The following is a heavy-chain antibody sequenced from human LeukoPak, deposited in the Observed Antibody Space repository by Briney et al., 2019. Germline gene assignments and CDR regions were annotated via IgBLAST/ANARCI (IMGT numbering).Heavy chain of an antibody. D-gene: IGHD3-10*01. CDR3: ARGRSADSMVRGVIIDY. J-gene: IGHJ4*02. CDR2: IYYSGST. V-gene: IGHV4-31*03. CDR1: GGSISSGGYY. Sequence: SQTLSLTCTVSGGSISSGGYYWSWIRQHPGKGLEWIGYIYYSGSTNYNPSLKSRVTISVDTSKNQFSLKLSSVTAADTAVYYCARGRSADSMVRGVIIDYWGQGTLVTVSS.